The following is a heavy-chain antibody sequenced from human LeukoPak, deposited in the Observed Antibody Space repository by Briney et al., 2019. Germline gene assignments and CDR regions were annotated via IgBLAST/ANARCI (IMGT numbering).Heavy chain of an antibody. V-gene: IGHV4-34*01. CDR1: GGSFSGYY. D-gene: IGHD2-15*01. J-gene: IGHJ5*02. CDR2: INHSGST. CDR3: ARVHIVVVVAATRGDNWFDP. Sequence: SETLSLTCAVYGGSFSGYYWSWIRQPPGKGLEWIGEINHSGSTNYNPSLKSRVTISVDTSKNQFSLKLSSVTAADTAVYYCARVHIVVVVAATRGDNWFDPWGQGTLVTVSS.